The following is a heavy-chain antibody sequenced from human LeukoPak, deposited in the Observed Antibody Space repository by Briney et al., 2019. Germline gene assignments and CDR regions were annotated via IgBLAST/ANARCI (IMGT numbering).Heavy chain of an antibody. CDR3: ARPHCSSTDCHPPEWFDP. CDR1: GFTFSSYW. D-gene: IGHD2-2*01. CDR2: IKQDGSEK. Sequence: GGSLRLSCAASGFTFSSYWMSWVRQAPGKGLEWVANIKQDGSEKYYVDSVKGRFTISRDNAKNSLYLQMNSLRAEDTAVYYCARPHCSSTDCHPPEWFDPWGQGTLVTVSS. V-gene: IGHV3-7*03. J-gene: IGHJ5*02.